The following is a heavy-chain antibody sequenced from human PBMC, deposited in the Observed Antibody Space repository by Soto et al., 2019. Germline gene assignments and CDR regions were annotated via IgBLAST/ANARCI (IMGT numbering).Heavy chain of an antibody. J-gene: IGHJ4*02. CDR2: ISAYNGNT. V-gene: IGHV1-18*01. Sequence: QVQLVQSGAEVKKPGPPVKVSCRPPGNTFPTFLTAGLRQPPEQGFGGMGWISAYNGNTNYAQKLQGRVTMTTDTSTSTAYMELRSLRSDDTAVYYCARDPPPPDYWGQGTLVTVSS. CDR3: ARDPPPPDY. CDR1: GNTFPTFL.